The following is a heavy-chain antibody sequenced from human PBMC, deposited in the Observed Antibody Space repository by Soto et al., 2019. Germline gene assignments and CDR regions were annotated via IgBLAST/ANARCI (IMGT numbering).Heavy chain of an antibody. CDR2: MYYSGST. J-gene: IGHJ4*02. Sequence: PSETLSLTCTVSGGSISSSNYHWGWIRQPPGKGLEWIGSMYYSGSTYYNPSLKSRVTISVDTSKNQFSLKLSSVTAADTAVYYCARHTPAISISDHWGQGTLVTVSS. CDR1: GGSISSSNYH. V-gene: IGHV4-39*01. CDR3: ARHTPAISISDH. D-gene: IGHD2-15*01.